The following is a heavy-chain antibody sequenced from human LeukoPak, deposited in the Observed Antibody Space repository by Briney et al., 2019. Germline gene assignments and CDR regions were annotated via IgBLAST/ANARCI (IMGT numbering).Heavy chain of an antibody. Sequence: ASVKVSCKASGYTFTSYDINWVRQATGQGLEWMGWMNPNSGKTGYAQKFQGRVTMTRNTSISTAYMELSRLRSDDTAVYYCARSEVGYDILTGYYDGYYFDYWGQGTLVTVSS. V-gene: IGHV1-8*01. CDR2: MNPNSGKT. J-gene: IGHJ4*02. CDR1: GYTFTSYD. CDR3: ARSEVGYDILTGYYDGYYFDY. D-gene: IGHD3-9*01.